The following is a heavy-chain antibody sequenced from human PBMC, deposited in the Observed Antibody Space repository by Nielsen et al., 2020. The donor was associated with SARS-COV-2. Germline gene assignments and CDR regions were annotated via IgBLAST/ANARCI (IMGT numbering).Heavy chain of an antibody. D-gene: IGHD3/OR15-3a*01. J-gene: IGHJ4*02. V-gene: IGHV3-15*01. Sequence: GESLKISCAASGFTFSNAWMSWVRQAPGKGLEWVGRIKSKTDGGTTDYAAPVKGRFTISRDDSKNTLYLQMNSLKTEDTAVYYCTTESLDFSNDYWGQGTLVTVSS. CDR2: IKSKTDGGTT. CDR1: GFTFSNAW. CDR3: TTESLDFSNDY.